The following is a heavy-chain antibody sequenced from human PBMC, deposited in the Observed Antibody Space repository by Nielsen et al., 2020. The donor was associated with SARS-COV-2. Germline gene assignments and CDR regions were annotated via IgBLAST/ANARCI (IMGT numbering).Heavy chain of an antibody. CDR3: TRVYYYGSGSLDY. V-gene: IGHV3-49*04. Sequence: GESLKISCTASGFTFGDYAVMWVRPAPGKGLEWVGFIRTNAHGGTTEYAASVKGRFTISRDDSKSIAYLQMNSLKTEDTAVYYCTRVYYYGSGSLDYWGQGTLVTVSS. CDR2: IRTNAHGGTT. D-gene: IGHD3-10*01. CDR1: GFTFGDYA. J-gene: IGHJ4*02.